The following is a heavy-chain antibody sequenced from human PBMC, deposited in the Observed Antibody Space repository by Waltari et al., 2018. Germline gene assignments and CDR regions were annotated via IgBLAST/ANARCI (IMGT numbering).Heavy chain of an antibody. D-gene: IGHD4-17*01. J-gene: IGHJ4*02. V-gene: IGHV4-34*01. CDR1: GGSFSGYY. CDR2: TNQSGST. CDR3: ARGQTTVTTRYDY. Sequence: QVQLQQWGAGLLKPSETLSLTCAVYGGSFSGYYWSWIRQPPGKGLEWIGETNQSGSTNDNPALKSRVTISVDTSKNQCALKLSSVTAADTAVYYCARGQTTVTTRYDYWGQGTLVTVSS.